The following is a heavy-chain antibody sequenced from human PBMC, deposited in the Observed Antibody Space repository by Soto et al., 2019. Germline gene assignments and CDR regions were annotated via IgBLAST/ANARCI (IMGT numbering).Heavy chain of an antibody. CDR3: ARRSFYGDYGAFDI. CDR1: GGSISSSSYY. J-gene: IGHJ3*02. D-gene: IGHD4-17*01. Sequence: SETLSLTCTVSGGSISSSSYYWGWVRQPPGKGLEWIGSIYYSGSTYYNPSLKSRVTISVDTSKNQFSLKLSSVTAADTAVYYCARRSFYGDYGAFDIWGQGTMVTVSS. CDR2: IYYSGST. V-gene: IGHV4-39*01.